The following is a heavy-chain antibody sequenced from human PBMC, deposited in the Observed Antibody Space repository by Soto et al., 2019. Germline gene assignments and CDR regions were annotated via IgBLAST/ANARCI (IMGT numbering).Heavy chain of an antibody. D-gene: IGHD5-18*01. Sequence: SVKVSCKASGGSFTYTLSWVRQAPGQGLEWMGGIIPIFGTTNYAQKFQGRVTITADESTKTAYMELSTLRSEDTAVYYCARLHSHGTYGMDVWGRGTTVTVSS. J-gene: IGHJ6*02. CDR2: IIPIFGTT. CDR1: GGSFTYT. CDR3: ARLHSHGTYGMDV. V-gene: IGHV1-69*13.